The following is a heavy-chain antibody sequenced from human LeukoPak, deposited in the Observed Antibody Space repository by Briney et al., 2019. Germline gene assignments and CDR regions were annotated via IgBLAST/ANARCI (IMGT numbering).Heavy chain of an antibody. Sequence: RPGGSLRLSCAASGFTFSNYWMSWVRQAPGKGLEWVSSISSSSSYIYYADSVKGRFTISRDNAKNSLYLQMNSLRAEDTAVYYCARGLRYFDWLSTDNWFDPWGQGTLVTVSS. CDR3: ARGLRYFDWLSTDNWFDP. CDR2: ISSSSSYI. J-gene: IGHJ5*02. CDR1: GFTFSNYW. D-gene: IGHD3-9*01. V-gene: IGHV3-21*01.